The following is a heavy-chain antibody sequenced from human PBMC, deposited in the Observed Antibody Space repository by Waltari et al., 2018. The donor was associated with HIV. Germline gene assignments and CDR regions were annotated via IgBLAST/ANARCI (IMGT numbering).Heavy chain of an antibody. Sequence: LPLQESASRLVKPSGTPSRDCTVPVGYVPSGAYYWGWIRQAPGRGLGWIGAISYSGSAYYNRSLESRVTISLDTSKNQFSLKLQSVTAADTAVYYCVGAPNGGVSWWDPWGQGTLVTVPS. CDR2: ISYSGSA. CDR1: VGYVPSGAYY. D-gene: IGHD4-17*01. V-gene: IGHV4-39*07. J-gene: IGHJ5*02. CDR3: VGAPNGGVSWWDP.